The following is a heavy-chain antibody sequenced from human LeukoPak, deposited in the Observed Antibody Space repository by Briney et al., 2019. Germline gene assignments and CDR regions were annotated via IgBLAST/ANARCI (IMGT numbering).Heavy chain of an antibody. J-gene: IGHJ4*02. Sequence: GGSLRLSCAASGFTFSSYAMSWVRQAPGKGREGVSAISGSGGSTYYADSVKGRFTISRDNSKNTLYLQMNSLRAEDTAVYYCAKEGLIVVVPAAMGDYWGQGTLVTVSS. V-gene: IGHV3-23*01. CDR2: ISGSGGST. CDR1: GFTFSSYA. CDR3: AKEGLIVVVPAAMGDY. D-gene: IGHD2-2*01.